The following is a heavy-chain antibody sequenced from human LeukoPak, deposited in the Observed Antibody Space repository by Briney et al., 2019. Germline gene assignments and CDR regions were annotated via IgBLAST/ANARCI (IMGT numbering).Heavy chain of an antibody. CDR3: ATHLITMVRGVITLYYFDY. CDR2: ISGSGGST. D-gene: IGHD3-10*01. Sequence: PGGSLRLSCAASGLTFSSYAMSRVRQAPGKGLEWVSAISGSGGSTYYADSVKGRFTISRDNSKNTLYLQMNSLRAEDTAVYYCATHLITMVRGVITLYYFDYWGQGTLVTVSS. CDR1: GLTFSSYA. V-gene: IGHV3-23*01. J-gene: IGHJ4*02.